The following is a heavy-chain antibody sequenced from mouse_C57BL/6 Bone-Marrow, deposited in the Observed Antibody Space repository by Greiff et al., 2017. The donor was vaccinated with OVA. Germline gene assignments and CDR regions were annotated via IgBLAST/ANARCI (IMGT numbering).Heavy chain of an antibody. CDR2: ISDGGSYT. D-gene: IGHD2-4*01. V-gene: IGHV5-4*01. J-gene: IGHJ3*01. CDR1: GFTFSSYA. CDR3: ARDLGYYDYPWFAY. Sequence: EVKLMESGGGLVKPGGSLKLSCAASGFTFSSYAMSWVRQTPEKRLEWVATISDGGSYTYYPDNVKGRFTISRDNAKNNLYLQMSHLKSEDTAMYYCARDLGYYDYPWFAYWGQGTLVTVSA.